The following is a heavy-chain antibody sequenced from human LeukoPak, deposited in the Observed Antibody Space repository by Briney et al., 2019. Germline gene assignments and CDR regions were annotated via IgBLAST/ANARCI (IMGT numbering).Heavy chain of an antibody. D-gene: IGHD6-13*01. CDR1: GGSFSGYY. CDR2: INHSGSS. Sequence: LETLSLTCAVYGGSFSGYYWSWIRQPPGKGLEWIGEINHSGSSNYNPSLKSRVTVSVDTSKNQFSLKLSSVTAADTAVYYCARGLRIAAAGTRYGYWGQGTLVTVSS. J-gene: IGHJ4*02. CDR3: ARGLRIAAAGTRYGY. V-gene: IGHV4-34*01.